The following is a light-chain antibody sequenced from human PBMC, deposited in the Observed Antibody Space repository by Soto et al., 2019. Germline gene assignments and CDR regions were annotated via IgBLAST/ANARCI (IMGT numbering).Light chain of an antibody. V-gene: IGKV1-39*01. CDR1: QSISSY. Sequence: DIQMTQSPSSLSASVGDRVTITCRASQSISSYLNWYQQKPGKAPKLLIYAASSLESGVPSRFSGSGSGTDFPLTMSSLQPEDFATYYCQQSYRTLFTFGPGTKVDI. CDR3: QQSYRTLFT. CDR2: AAS. J-gene: IGKJ3*01.